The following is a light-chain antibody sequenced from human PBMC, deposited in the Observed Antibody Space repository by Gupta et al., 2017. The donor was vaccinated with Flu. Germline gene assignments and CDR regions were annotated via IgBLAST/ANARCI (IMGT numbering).Light chain of an antibody. CDR1: QSVLYSSNNKNY. Sequence: DTMMTQSPDSLALSLGERATINCKSSQSVLYSSNNKNYLAWYQQKPGQPPKLLIYWASTRESGVPDRYSGSGSGTDFTLTISSLQAEDVAVYYCQQYYSTAQTFGQGTKVEIK. J-gene: IGKJ1*01. V-gene: IGKV4-1*01. CDR3: QQYYSTAQT. CDR2: WAS.